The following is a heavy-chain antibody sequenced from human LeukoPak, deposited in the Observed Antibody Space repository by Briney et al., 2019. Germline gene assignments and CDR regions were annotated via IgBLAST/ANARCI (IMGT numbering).Heavy chain of an antibody. D-gene: IGHD3-22*01. CDR1: GFTFSNYW. Sequence: GGSLRLSCEGSGFTFSNYWMGWFRQAPGKGLQWVANIKTDGSEKYYVDSVKGRFTISRDNAKNSLYLQMNSLRAEDTAVYYCATYSSLNRREFQYWGQGTLLTVSS. J-gene: IGHJ1*01. V-gene: IGHV3-7*01. CDR3: ATYSSLNRREFQY. CDR2: IKTDGSEK.